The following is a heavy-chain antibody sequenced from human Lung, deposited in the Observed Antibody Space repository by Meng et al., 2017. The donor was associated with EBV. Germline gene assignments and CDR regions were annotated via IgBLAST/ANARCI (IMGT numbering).Heavy chain of an antibody. D-gene: IGHD1-26*01. CDR2: IFWNDDK. CDR3: AHRSPGTYYRY. V-gene: IGHV2-5*01. CDR1: GVSLSAGGVG. J-gene: IGHJ4*02. Sequence: ITLTESVPTLVKPPQTTPLTCTVAGVSLSAGGVGVGWIRQPPGKALEWLALIFWNDDKRFSPSLKSRLTITRDTSKTQVVLTMTDMDPVDTATYYCAHRSPGTYYRYWGQGTLVTVSS.